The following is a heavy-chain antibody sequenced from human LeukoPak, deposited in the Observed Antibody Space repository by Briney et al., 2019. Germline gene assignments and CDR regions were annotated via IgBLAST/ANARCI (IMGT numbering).Heavy chain of an antibody. J-gene: IGHJ4*02. CDR3: ARVRKGDYGDYYFDY. Sequence: ASVKVSCKASGYTFTSYDINWVRQATGQGLEWMGWMNPNSGNTGYAQKFQGRVTTTRNTSISTAYMGLSSLRSEDTAVYYCARVRKGDYGDYYFDYWGQGTLVTVSS. D-gene: IGHD4-17*01. CDR2: MNPNSGNT. CDR1: GYTFTSYD. V-gene: IGHV1-8*03.